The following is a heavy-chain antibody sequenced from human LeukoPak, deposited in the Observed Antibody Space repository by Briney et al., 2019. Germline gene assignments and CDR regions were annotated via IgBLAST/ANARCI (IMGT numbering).Heavy chain of an antibody. Sequence: PGGSLRLSCEASGFTFSSYDMNWVRQAPGKGLQWISHITQGGSTIYYADSVKGRFTIFRDNAKSSLYLQMDSLRVEDTAIYYCARSRGKYFQRWGQGTLVTVSS. J-gene: IGHJ1*01. V-gene: IGHV3-48*03. CDR3: ARSRGKYFQR. CDR1: GFTFSSYD. D-gene: IGHD3-16*01. CDR2: ITQGGSTI.